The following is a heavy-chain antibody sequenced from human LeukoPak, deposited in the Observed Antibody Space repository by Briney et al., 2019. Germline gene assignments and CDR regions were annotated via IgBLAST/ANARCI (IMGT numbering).Heavy chain of an antibody. Sequence: PGGSLRLSCAASGFTDYMTWVRQAPGKGLEWVSVIYSGGSTYYADSVKGRFSVSRDNSKNTLYLQMNSLGAEDTAVYYCAGVSFSSGWYRDYWGQGTLVTVSS. D-gene: IGHD6-19*01. V-gene: IGHV3-53*01. CDR2: IYSGGST. J-gene: IGHJ4*02. CDR3: AGVSFSSGWYRDY. CDR1: GFTDY.